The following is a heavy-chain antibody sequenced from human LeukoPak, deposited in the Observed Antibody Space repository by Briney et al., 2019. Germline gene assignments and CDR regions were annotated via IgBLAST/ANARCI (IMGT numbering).Heavy chain of an antibody. CDR1: RFSFSDYF. V-gene: IGHV3-74*01. D-gene: IGHD6-6*01. J-gene: IGHJ4*02. CDR3: ARDLRGGGPSSSFDY. Sequence: GGSLRLSCEASRFSFSDYFMTWVRQAPGKGLVWVSRINSDGSSTSYADSVKGRFTISRDNSKNTLYLQMHSLRAEDTAMYYCARDLRGGGPSSSFDYWGQGTLVTVSS. CDR2: INSDGSST.